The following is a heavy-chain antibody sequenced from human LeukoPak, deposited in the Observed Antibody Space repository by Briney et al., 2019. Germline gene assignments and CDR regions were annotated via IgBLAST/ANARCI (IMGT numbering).Heavy chain of an antibody. CDR3: ARVFSSSWFDAFDI. CDR2: INPNSGGT. J-gene: IGHJ3*02. CDR1: GYTFTGYY. V-gene: IGHV1-2*02. D-gene: IGHD6-13*01. Sequence: ASVKVSCKASGYTFTGYYMHWVRQAPGQGLEWMGWINPNSGGTNYVQVFQGRVTMTRDTSLSTAYMELSRLRSDDTAVYYCARVFSSSWFDAFDIWGQGTMVTVSS.